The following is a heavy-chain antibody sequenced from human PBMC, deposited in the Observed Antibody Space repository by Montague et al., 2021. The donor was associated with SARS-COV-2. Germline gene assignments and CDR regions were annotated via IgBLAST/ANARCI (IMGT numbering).Heavy chain of an antibody. CDR3: ARGNCGSSSGYDYGMDV. CDR2: IDWDDDK. V-gene: IGHV2-70*11. D-gene: IGHD3-22*01. Sequence: PALVKPTQTLTLTCTFSGFSLSTSGMCVSWIRQPPGKALEWLARIDWDDDKYYSTSLKTRLTISKDTSKNQVVLTMTNMDPVDTATYYCARGNCGSSSGYDYGMDVWGQGTTVTVSS. CDR1: GFSLSTSGMC. J-gene: IGHJ6*02.